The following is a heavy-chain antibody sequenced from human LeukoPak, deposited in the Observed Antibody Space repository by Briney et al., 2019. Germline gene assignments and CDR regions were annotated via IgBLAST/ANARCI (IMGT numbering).Heavy chain of an antibody. V-gene: IGHV3-53*05. CDR1: GFTVSSNY. CDR3: AKDVPAAYFDY. J-gene: IGHJ4*02. D-gene: IGHD2-15*01. Sequence: AGGSLRLSCAASGFTVSSNYMSWVRQAPGKGLEWVSVIYSGGSTYYADSVKGRFTISRDNSKNILYLQMNSLKPEDTAVYCCAKDVPAAYFDYWGQGTLVSVPS. CDR2: IYSGGST.